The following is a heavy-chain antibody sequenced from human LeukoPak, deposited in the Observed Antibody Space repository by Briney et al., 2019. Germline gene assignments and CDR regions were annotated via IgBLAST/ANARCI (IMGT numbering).Heavy chain of an antibody. V-gene: IGHV3-30-3*01. D-gene: IGHD3-22*01. J-gene: IGHJ3*02. CDR2: ISFDGGNT. CDR3: ARDGDVDYYDSSGYALDM. Sequence: GGSLRLSCAASRFTFSSYGMHWVRQAPGKGLEWVAFISFDGGNTLYPDSVKGRFTISRDNYRNTQDLQMNSLRPEDTAVYYCARDGDVDYYDSSGYALDMWGQGTKVTVSS. CDR1: RFTFSSYG.